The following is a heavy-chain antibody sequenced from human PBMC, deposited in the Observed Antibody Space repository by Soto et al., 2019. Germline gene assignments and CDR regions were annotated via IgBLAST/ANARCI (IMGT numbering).Heavy chain of an antibody. CDR1: GGTFSSYA. CDR3: ARDLNTDYEDSSGYYGY. D-gene: IGHD3-22*01. CDR2: IIPIFGTA. Sequence: QVQLVQSGAEVKKPGSSVKVSCKASGGTFSSYAISWVRQAPGQGLEWMGGIIPIFGTANYAQKLQGRVTITADDSTSTAYMELSSLRYEDTAVYYCARDLNTDYEDSSGYYGYWGQGTLVTVSS. J-gene: IGHJ4*02. V-gene: IGHV1-69*01.